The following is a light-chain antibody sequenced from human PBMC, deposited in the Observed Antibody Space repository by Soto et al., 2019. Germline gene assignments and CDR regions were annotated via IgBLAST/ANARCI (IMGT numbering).Light chain of an antibody. V-gene: IGKV1-5*03. CDR2: KAS. Sequence: DIPMTQSPSTLSASVGDRVTITCRASQSISNWLAWYQQKPGKAPEVLIYKASTLQSGVPSRFSGSGTGTEFTLTINRLQPDDFATYSCQQYNRYPITFGQGTRLEIK. CDR3: QQYNRYPIT. J-gene: IGKJ5*01. CDR1: QSISNW.